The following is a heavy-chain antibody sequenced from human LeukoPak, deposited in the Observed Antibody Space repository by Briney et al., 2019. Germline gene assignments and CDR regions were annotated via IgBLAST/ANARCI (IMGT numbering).Heavy chain of an antibody. D-gene: IGHD4-17*01. V-gene: IGHV3-15*01. CDR1: GFTFSNAW. CDR3: TTDDYGDYPLFDY. J-gene: IGHJ4*02. Sequence: GGSLRLSCAASGFTFSNAWMSWVRQAPGKGLEWVGRIKSKTDGGTTDYAAPVKGRFTISRDDSKNTLYLQMNSLKTEDTAAYYCTTDDYGDYPLFDYWGQGTLVTVSS. CDR2: IKSKTDGGTT.